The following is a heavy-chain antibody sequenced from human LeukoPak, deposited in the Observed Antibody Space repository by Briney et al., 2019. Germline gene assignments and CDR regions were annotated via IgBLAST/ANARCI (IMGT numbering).Heavy chain of an antibody. D-gene: IGHD4-23*01. CDR2: MNQAGKEK. J-gene: IGHJ3*02. V-gene: IGHV3-7*02. CDR3: AKTYGGNAGNAFDI. CDR1: GFTVSTNY. Sequence: GGSLRLSRAASGFTVSTNYMSWVRQAPGKGLEWVANMNQAGKEKYYVDSVEGRFTISRDNAKSSLYLQMNSLRAEDTAVYYCAKTYGGNAGNAFDIWGQGTMVTVSS.